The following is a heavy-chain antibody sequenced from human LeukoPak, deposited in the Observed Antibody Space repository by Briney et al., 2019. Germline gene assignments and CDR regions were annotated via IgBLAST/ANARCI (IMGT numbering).Heavy chain of an antibody. Sequence: KPSETLSLTCAVSGYSISSGYYWGWIRQPPGKGLEWIGSIYHSGSTYYNPSLKSRVTISVDMSKNQFSLKLSSVTAADTAVYYCASLSTIVGATAAFDIWGQGTMVTVSS. J-gene: IGHJ3*02. D-gene: IGHD1-26*01. CDR2: IYHSGST. CDR1: GYSISSGYY. CDR3: ASLSTIVGATAAFDI. V-gene: IGHV4-38-2*01.